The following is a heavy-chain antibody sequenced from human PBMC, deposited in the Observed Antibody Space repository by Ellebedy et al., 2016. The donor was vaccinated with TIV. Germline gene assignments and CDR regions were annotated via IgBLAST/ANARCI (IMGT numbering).Heavy chain of an antibody. CDR3: ARVGLDCSGTSCYMGGLDY. CDR2: ISSSSSTI. Sequence: GGSLRLSXAASGFTFSSYSMNWVRQAPGKGLEWVSYISSSSSTIYYADSVKGRFTISRDNAKNSLYLQMNSLRAEDTAVYYCARVGLDCSGTSCYMGGLDYWGQGTLVTVSS. D-gene: IGHD2-2*02. CDR1: GFTFSSYS. J-gene: IGHJ4*02. V-gene: IGHV3-48*04.